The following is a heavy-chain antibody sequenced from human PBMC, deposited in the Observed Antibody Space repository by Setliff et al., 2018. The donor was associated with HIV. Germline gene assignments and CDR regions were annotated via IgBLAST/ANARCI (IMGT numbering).Heavy chain of an antibody. V-gene: IGHV4-59*08. D-gene: IGHD5-18*01. CDR3: ARGGYGGGWPRAFDY. Sequence: SETLSLTCNVSGDAVSPYYWSWIRQPPGKGLEWIGYFANDGSTNYNPPLKSRVTISLDTSKNQFSLKLSSVTAADTAVYYCARGGYGGGWPRAFDYWGQGTLVTVSS. CDR2: FANDGST. J-gene: IGHJ4*02. CDR1: GDAVSPYY.